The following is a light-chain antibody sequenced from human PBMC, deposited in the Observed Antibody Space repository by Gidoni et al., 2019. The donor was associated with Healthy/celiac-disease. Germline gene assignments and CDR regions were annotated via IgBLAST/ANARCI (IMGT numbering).Light chain of an antibody. J-gene: IGKJ2*04. CDR1: QDISNY. Sequence: DIQMTQSPSSLSASVGDRVTITCQASQDISNYLNWYQQKPGKAPKLLIYDASNLEIGVPSRFSGSGSGTDFTFTISSLQPEDIATYYCQQYDNLPCSFXXXTKLEIK. CDR2: DAS. CDR3: QQYDNLPCS. V-gene: IGKV1-33*01.